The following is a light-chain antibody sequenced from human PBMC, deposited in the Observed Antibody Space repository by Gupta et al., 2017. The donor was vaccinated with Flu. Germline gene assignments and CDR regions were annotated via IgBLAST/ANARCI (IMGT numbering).Light chain of an antibody. CDR3: AAGDDSRSVV. J-gene: IGLJ2*01. Sequence: QSVLTQPPSASGPPGQRVTISCSGSSSNIGSNYVYWYQQLPATAHKLLIYRNNQRPSGVPARFSGSKSGTAAFLAISGRRDEDEADYYCAAGDDSRSVVFGGGTKLTVL. V-gene: IGLV1-47*01. CDR2: RNN. CDR1: SSNIGSNY.